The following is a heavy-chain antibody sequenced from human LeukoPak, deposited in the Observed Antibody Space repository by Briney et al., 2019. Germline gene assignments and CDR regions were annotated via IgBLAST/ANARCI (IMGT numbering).Heavy chain of an antibody. CDR1: GGSFSGYY. CDR2: IIHSGST. Sequence: SETLSLTCAVYGGSFSGYYWSWIRQPPGKGLEWIGEIIHSGSTNYNPSLKSRVTISVDTSKNQFSLKLSSVTAADTAVYYCARGRLYYYDSSGPATRRRTYNWFDPWGQGTLVTVSS. CDR3: ARGRLYYYDSSGPATRRRTYNWFDP. V-gene: IGHV4-34*01. D-gene: IGHD3-22*01. J-gene: IGHJ5*02.